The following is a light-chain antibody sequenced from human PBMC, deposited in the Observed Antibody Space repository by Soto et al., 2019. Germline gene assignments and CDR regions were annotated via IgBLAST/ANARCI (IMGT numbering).Light chain of an antibody. V-gene: IGLV2-8*01. CDR1: SSDVGGYNY. CDR2: EVS. Sequence: QSVLTQPASVSGSPGQSITISCTGTSSDVGGYNYVSWYQQHPGKAPKFMIYEVSNRPSGVPDRFSGSKSGNTASLTVSGLQAEDEADYYCSSYAGSNNPPYVFGTGTKVTVL. J-gene: IGLJ1*01. CDR3: SSYAGSNNPPYV.